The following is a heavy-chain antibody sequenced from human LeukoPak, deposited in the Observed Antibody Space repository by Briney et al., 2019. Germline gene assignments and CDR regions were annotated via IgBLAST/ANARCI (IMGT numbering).Heavy chain of an antibody. D-gene: IGHD2-2*02. CDR3: ASDLLLLYALDY. V-gene: IGHV4-39*01. CDR1: GGSISSSSYY. CDR2: IYYSGST. Sequence: SETLSLTCTVSGGSISSSSYYWGWIRQPPGKGLAWIGSIYYSGSTYYNPSLKSRVTISVDTSKNQFSLKLSSVTAADTAVYYCASDLLLLYALDYWGQGTLVTVSS. J-gene: IGHJ4*02.